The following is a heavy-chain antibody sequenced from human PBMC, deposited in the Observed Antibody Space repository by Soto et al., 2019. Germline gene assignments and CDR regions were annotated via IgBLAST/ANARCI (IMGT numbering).Heavy chain of an antibody. Sequence: QVQLVESGGGVVQPGRSLRLSCAASGFTFSSYGMHWVRQAPGKGLEWVAVIWYDGSNKYYADSVKGRFTISRDNSKNTLYLQMNSLRAEDTAVYYCASRVDYGDGFDYWGQGTLVTVSS. D-gene: IGHD4-17*01. V-gene: IGHV3-33*01. J-gene: IGHJ4*02. CDR2: IWYDGSNK. CDR3: ASRVDYGDGFDY. CDR1: GFTFSSYG.